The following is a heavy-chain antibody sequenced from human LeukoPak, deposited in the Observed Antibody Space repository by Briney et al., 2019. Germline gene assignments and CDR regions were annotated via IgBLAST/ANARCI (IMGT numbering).Heavy chain of an antibody. Sequence: ASVKVFCKASGYAFTSYGISWVRQAPGQGLEWMGWISAYNGNTNYAQKLQGRVTMTTDTSTSTAYMELRSLRSDDTAVYYCARDLPGYSSGWFGFDPWGQGTLVTVSS. CDR2: ISAYNGNT. V-gene: IGHV1-18*01. CDR1: GYAFTSYG. D-gene: IGHD6-19*01. CDR3: ARDLPGYSSGWFGFDP. J-gene: IGHJ5*02.